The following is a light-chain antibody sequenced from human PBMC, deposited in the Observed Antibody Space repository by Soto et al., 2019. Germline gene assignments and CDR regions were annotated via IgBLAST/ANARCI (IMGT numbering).Light chain of an antibody. J-gene: IGLJ3*02. Sequence: QSVLTQPRSVSGSPGQSVTISCTGTSSDVGGYNYVSWYQHHPGKAPKLVIYDVNKRPSGVPDRFSGSKSGNTASLTVSGLQAEDEADYYCCSYAGTYTQWVFGGGTKLTVL. CDR2: DVN. CDR3: CSYAGTYTQWV. CDR1: SSDVGGYNY. V-gene: IGLV2-11*01.